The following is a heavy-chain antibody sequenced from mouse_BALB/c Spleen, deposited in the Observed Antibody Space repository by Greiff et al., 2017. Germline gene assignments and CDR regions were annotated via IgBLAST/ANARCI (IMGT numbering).Heavy chain of an antibody. CDR1: GYAFTNYL. CDR2: INPGSGGT. Sequence: VQLQQSGAELVRPGTSVKVSCKASGYAFTNYLIEWVKQRPGQGLGWIGVINPGSGGTNYNEKFKGKATLTADKSSSTAYMQLSSLTSDDSAVYSCARKMGGYWGQGTTLTVSS. D-gene: IGHD2-3*01. V-gene: IGHV1-54*03. CDR3: ARKMGGY. J-gene: IGHJ2*01.